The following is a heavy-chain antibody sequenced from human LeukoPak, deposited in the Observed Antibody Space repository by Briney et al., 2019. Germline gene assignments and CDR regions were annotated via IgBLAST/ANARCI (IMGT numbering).Heavy chain of an antibody. CDR1: GYTFTSHY. CDR3: ARDGTTVVTSPGYYFDY. V-gene: IGHV1-46*01. D-gene: IGHD4-23*01. J-gene: IGHJ4*02. Sequence: ASVNVSYKAPGYTFTSHYMHWVRQAPGQGLEWMGIINPSGGHTSYAQKFQGRVTMTRDTATSTVYMELSSLRSEDTAVYYCARDGTTVVTSPGYYFDYWGQGTLVTVSS. CDR2: INPSGGHT.